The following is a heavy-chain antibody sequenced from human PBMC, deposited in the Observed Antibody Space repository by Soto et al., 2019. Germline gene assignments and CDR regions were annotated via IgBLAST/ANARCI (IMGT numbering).Heavy chain of an antibody. V-gene: IGHV1-2*02. CDR1: GYTFTAYY. Sequence: QVHLVQSGAEVREPGASVKVSCKTSGYTFTAYYIHWVRQAPGQGLQWRGSVHPKSGGTEFSRKFSGRVTMPSDTSGRTAYIEVGRLTSDDTAVYYCTRSVEGWQQVHNWGQGNLDTVSS. CDR3: TRSVEGWQQVHN. J-gene: IGHJ4*02. D-gene: IGHD2-2*01. CDR2: VHPKSGGT.